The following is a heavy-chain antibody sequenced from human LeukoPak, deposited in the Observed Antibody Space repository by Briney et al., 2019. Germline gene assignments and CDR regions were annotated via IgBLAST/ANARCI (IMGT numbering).Heavy chain of an antibody. J-gene: IGHJ4*02. CDR3: ARDLISPTVTTGYYFHY. Sequence: SLRLSCAASGFTFSSYWRSWVRQAPGKGLEWVANIKKDGSETSYVASVKVRFTISTDTAKNSLYLQMNSLRAEDTAVYYCARDLISPTVTTGYYFHYWGQGTLVTVSS. CDR2: IKKDGSET. CDR1: GFTFSSYW. V-gene: IGHV3-7*01. D-gene: IGHD4-17*01.